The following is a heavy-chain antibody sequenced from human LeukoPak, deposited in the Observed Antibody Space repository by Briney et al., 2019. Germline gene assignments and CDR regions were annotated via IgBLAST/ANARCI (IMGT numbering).Heavy chain of an antibody. D-gene: IGHD3-10*01. V-gene: IGHV4-4*07. CDR3: ARALMVREPIYYYYMDV. J-gene: IGHJ6*03. CDR1: GGSISSYY. CDR2: IYTSGST. Sequence: SETLSLTCTVSGGSISSYYWSWIRQPAGKGLEWIGRIYTSGSTNYNPSLKSRVTMSVDTSKNQFSLKLSSVTAADTAVYYCARALMVREPIYYYYMDVWGKGTTVTISS.